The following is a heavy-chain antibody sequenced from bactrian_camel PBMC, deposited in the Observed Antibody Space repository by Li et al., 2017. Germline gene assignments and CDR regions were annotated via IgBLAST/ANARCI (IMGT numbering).Heavy chain of an antibody. CDR3: MTARNGRSGRERCDNN. J-gene: IGHJ4*01. V-gene: IGHV3S9*01. CDR1: RSTTSGNC. D-gene: IGHD1*01. CDR2: IETDGST. Sequence: HVQLVESGGGSVQAGGSLRLECAASRSTTSGNCWAWFRQGPGMGTEGVASIETDGSTRYADSVKGRFTITRDKPHNTVYLLMNSLKPEDTATYSCMTARNGRSGRERCDNNWGQGTQVTVS.